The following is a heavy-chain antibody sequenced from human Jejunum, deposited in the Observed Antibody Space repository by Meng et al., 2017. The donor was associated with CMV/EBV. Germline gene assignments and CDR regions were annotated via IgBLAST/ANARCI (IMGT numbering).Heavy chain of an antibody. CDR2: IHDSGST. D-gene: IGHD2-2*01. CDR1: GGSFSGYY. Sequence: LTCAGNGGSFSGYYWNWIRQPPGKGLEWIGEIHDSGSTSYNPSLKSRATISLDTSKNHFSLMLDSVTAADTAVYFCARRVVPTAMGRWGQGTLVTVSS. CDR3: ARRVVPTAMGR. J-gene: IGHJ4*02. V-gene: IGHV4-34*01.